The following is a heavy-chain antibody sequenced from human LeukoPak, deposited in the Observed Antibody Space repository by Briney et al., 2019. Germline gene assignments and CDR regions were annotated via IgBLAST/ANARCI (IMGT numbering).Heavy chain of an antibody. J-gene: IGHJ5*02. CDR3: ARGGGSGRGNWFDP. CDR1: GGSISPYY. Sequence: PSETLSLTCTVSGGSISPYYWIWIPQPPGKGLEWIGYVYYSGSTNYNPSLKSRVTISVDTSKSQFSLKLTSVTAADTAVYYCARGGGSGRGNWFDPWGQGSLVIVSS. CDR2: VYYSGST. V-gene: IGHV4-59*01. D-gene: IGHD3-10*01.